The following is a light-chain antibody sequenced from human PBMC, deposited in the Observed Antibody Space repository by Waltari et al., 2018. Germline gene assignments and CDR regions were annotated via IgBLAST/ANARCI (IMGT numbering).Light chain of an antibody. J-gene: IGLJ3*02. Sequence: QSVLTQPPSVSGAPGQRVNISCTGSGSNLGAGCDVHWYQQLPRAAPKLLIYGSTSRPLGVPARFFGSTSGTSASLAIIGLQAEDEADYYCQSYDTSLSVVFGGGTKLTVL. CDR2: GST. CDR1: GSNLGAGCD. V-gene: IGLV1-40*01. CDR3: QSYDTSLSVV.